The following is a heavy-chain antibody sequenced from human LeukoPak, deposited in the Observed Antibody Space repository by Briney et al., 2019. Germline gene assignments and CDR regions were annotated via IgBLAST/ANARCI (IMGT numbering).Heavy chain of an antibody. D-gene: IGHD3-22*01. Sequence: SETLSLTCTVSGGSVSSYYWSWIRQPPGKGLEWIGYIYYSGSTNYNPSLKSRVTMSVDTSKNQFSLKLSSVTAADTAVYYCARDTYYYDSSGPVFDYWGQGTLVTVSS. CDR2: IYYSGST. CDR1: GGSVSSYY. V-gene: IGHV4-59*02. J-gene: IGHJ4*02. CDR3: ARDTYYYDSSGPVFDY.